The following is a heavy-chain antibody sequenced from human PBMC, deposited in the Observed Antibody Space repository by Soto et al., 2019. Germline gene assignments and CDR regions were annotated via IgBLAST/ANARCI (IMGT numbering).Heavy chain of an antibody. Sequence: PSETLSLTCTLSGSSISSDYWSWLRPPTGKGLEWIGYIYHSGSTHYNPSLKSRVTISVDRSQNQFSLNLSSVTAADTAVYYCARGPDGWESDYFDYWGQGTLVTVLL. D-gene: IGHD3-16*01. CDR1: GSSISSDY. CDR2: IYHSGST. J-gene: IGHJ4*02. V-gene: IGHV4-59*12. CDR3: ARGPDGWESDYFDY.